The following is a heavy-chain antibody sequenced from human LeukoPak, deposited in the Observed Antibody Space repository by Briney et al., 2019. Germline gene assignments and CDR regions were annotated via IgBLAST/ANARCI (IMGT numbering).Heavy chain of an antibody. V-gene: IGHV3-30*02. CDR2: IRYDGSNK. D-gene: IGHD6-6*01. J-gene: IGHJ4*02. Sequence: GGSLRLSCAASGFTFSSYGMHWVRQAPGKGLEWVAFIRYDGSNKYYADSVKGRFTISRDNSKNTLYLQMNSLRAEDTAVYYCAKVRAARTYFDYWGQGTLVTVSS. CDR1: GFTFSSYG. CDR3: AKVRAARTYFDY.